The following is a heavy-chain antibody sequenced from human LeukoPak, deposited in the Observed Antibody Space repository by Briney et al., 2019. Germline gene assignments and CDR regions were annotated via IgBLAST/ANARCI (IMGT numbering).Heavy chain of an antibody. V-gene: IGHV1-8*02. Sequence: ASVKVSCKASGYTFKNYDINWVRQATGQGLEWMGWMNPNSGNTGFAQKFQDRVSMTRDTSINTAYMELTSLRSGDTAVYYCARATPGGLHGYSFDYWGQRTVVTVYS. CDR3: ARATPGGLHGYSFDY. J-gene: IGHJ4*02. CDR2: MNPNSGNT. CDR1: GYTFKNYD. D-gene: IGHD5-24*01.